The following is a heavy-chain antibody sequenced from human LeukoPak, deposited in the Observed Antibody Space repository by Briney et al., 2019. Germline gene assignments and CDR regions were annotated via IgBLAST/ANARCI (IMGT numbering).Heavy chain of an antibody. J-gene: IGHJ4*02. V-gene: IGHV4-34*01. CDR3: ARGLTYYYGSGRAGFGY. CDR2: INHSGST. D-gene: IGHD3-10*01. Sequence: TPGKWLEWIGEINHSGSTNYNPSLKSRVTISVDTSKNQFSLKLSSVTAADTAVYYCARGLTYYYGSGRAGFGYWGQGTLVTVSS.